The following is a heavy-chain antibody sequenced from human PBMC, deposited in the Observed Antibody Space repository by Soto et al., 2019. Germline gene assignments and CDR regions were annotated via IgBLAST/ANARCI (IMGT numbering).Heavy chain of an antibody. CDR3: ARQDVRAWGRFDP. CDR2: IYYSGIT. J-gene: IGHJ5*02. Sequence: SETLSLTCTVSGGSVSSSTYYWGWIRQPPGKGLEWIGTIYYSGITYYNPSLQSRVTISVDTSKNQFSLRLSFVTAADAALYFCARQDVRAWGRFDPWGQGTLVTV. D-gene: IGHD7-27*01. V-gene: IGHV4-39*01. CDR1: GGSVSSSTYY.